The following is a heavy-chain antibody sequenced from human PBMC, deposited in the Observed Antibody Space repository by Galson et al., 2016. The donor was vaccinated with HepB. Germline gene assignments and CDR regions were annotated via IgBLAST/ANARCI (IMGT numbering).Heavy chain of an antibody. CDR3: AKPLYDSGTYYNYSYDYGMDV. Sequence: LRLSCAASEFTLSSYGMHWVRQAPGKGLEWVAVISYDESHKYYADSVKGRFTISRDISKNTLYLQMNSLRAEDTAVYYCAKPLYDSGTYYNYSYDYGMDVWGQGTTVTVSS. J-gene: IGHJ6*02. CDR1: EFTLSSYG. V-gene: IGHV3-30*18. CDR2: ISYDESHK. D-gene: IGHD3-10*01.